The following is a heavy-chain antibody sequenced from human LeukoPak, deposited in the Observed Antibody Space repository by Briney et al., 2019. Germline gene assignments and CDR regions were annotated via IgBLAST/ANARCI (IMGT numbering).Heavy chain of an antibody. D-gene: IGHD4-23*01. J-gene: IGHJ4*02. CDR3: AKDRTVVTLIDDY. CDR1: GFTFSSYA. V-gene: IGHV3-23*01. Sequence: GGSLRLSCAASGFTFSSYAMSWVRQAPGKGLEWVSAISGSGGSTYYADSVKDRFTISRDNSKNTLYLQMNSLRAEDTAVYYCAKDRTVVTLIDDYWGQGTLVTVSS. CDR2: ISGSGGST.